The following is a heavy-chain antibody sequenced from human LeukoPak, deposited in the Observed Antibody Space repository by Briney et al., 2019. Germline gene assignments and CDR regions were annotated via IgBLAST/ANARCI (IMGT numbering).Heavy chain of an antibody. CDR1: GFTFREYY. D-gene: IGHD6-13*01. V-gene: IGHV3-11*06. J-gene: IGHJ3*02. CDR2: ISSFSSYT. CDR3: ARDQYSSTWYRGAFDI. Sequence: GGSLRLSCAASGFTFREYYMSWIRQAPGKGLEWVSYISSFSSYTDYADSVKGRFTISRDNAKNSLYLQMNSLRAEDTAVYYCARDQYSSTWYRGAFDIWGQGTMVSVSS.